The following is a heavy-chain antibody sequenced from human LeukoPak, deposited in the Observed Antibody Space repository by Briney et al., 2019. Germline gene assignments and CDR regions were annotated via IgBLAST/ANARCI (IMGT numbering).Heavy chain of an antibody. D-gene: IGHD6-13*01. CDR3: AKAGAAAFYYYDGMDV. CDR1: GFTFSSNY. Sequence: GGSVRLSCAASGFTFSSNYMSWVRQAPGKGLEGGSVIYSGGSTYYSDSVTGRFTISRDNSKNTLYLQMNSLRAADTAVYYCAKAGAAAFYYYDGMDVWGQGTTVTVSS. J-gene: IGHJ6*02. CDR2: IYSGGST. V-gene: IGHV3-53*01.